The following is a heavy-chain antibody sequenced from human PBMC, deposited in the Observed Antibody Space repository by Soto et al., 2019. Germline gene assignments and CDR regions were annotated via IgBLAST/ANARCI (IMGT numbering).Heavy chain of an antibody. CDR3: ARGYPINY. CDR1: GFTFSTYG. J-gene: IGHJ4*02. D-gene: IGHD1-1*01. CDR2: ISSSSGTI. V-gene: IGHV3-48*01. Sequence: PGGSLRLSCAASGFTFSTYGMNWVCQAPGKGLEWVSYISSSSGTIYYADSVKGRFTISRDNGKNSLYLQMNSLRAEDTSVYYCARGYPINYWGQGTLVTVSS.